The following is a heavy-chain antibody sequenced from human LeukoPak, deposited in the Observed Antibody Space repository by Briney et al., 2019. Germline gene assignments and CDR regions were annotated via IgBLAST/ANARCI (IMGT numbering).Heavy chain of an antibody. J-gene: IGHJ5*02. V-gene: IGHV4-39*01. CDR3: ARHALTLDRWFDP. Sequence: KPSETLSLTCTVSGGSISSSSYYWGWIRQPPGKVLGWIGSIYYSGSTYYNPSLKSRVTISVDTSKNQFSLKLSSVTAADTAVYYCARHALTLDRWFDPWGQGTLVTVSS. D-gene: IGHD4/OR15-4a*01. CDR2: IYYSGST. CDR1: GGSISSSSYY.